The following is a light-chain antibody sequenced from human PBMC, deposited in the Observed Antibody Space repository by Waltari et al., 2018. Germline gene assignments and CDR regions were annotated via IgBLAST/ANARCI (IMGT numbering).Light chain of an antibody. CDR2: EVS. J-gene: IGLJ2*01. CDR1: SSDIGGYNY. Sequence: QSALTQPASVSGSPGQSITISCTGTSSDIGGYNYVSWYQQHPGKAPKLIIYEVSNRPSGVSIRFSGSKSGNTASLTISGLQAEDETDYYCSSYTTSSTLGGVFGGGTKLTVL. CDR3: SSYTTSSTLGGV. V-gene: IGLV2-14*01.